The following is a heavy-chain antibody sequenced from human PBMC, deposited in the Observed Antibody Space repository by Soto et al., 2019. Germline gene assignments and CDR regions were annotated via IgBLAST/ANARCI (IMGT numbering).Heavy chain of an antibody. CDR2: INGRGDT. CDR1: GGSFNNYY. V-gene: IGHV4-59*01. D-gene: IGHD6-19*01. Sequence: PSETLSLTCTVSGGSFNNYYWNWVRQPPGKGLERIGYINGRGDTNYNPSLKSRVTISQDTSKNQFSLTLTSVTAADTALYFCARGLVAGIATFRHLQPYHFNIDVWGKGTTVTVSS. CDR3: ARGLVAGIATFRHLQPYHFNIDV. J-gene: IGHJ6*03.